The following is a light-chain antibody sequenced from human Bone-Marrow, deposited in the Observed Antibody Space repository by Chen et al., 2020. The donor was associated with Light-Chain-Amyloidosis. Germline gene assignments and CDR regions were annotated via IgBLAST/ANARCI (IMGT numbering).Light chain of an antibody. CDR2: EVT. CDR3: SSYPLTSTLV. CDR1: SSDVGGDNH. V-gene: IGLV2-14*01. Sequence: QSDLTQPASVSGSPGQSITISCTGTSSDVGGDNHVSWNQQHPDKAPKLMIYEVTNRPSWVPDRFSGSKSDNPASLTISGLQTDDEADYFCSSYPLTSTLVFGSGTRVTVL. J-gene: IGLJ1*01.